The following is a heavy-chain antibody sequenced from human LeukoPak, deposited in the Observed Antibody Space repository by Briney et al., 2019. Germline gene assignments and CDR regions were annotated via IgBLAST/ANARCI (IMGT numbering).Heavy chain of an antibody. J-gene: IGHJ5*01. Sequence: GRSLRLSCAASGFAFSVYAMSWLRQPPGKGLEWVSTINANSGTTSYAASVRGRFTISRDNSKNALYLQLNTLRADDTATYYCAKPISGGLAVTADWFHPWGQGTLVVVSS. CDR2: INANSGTT. V-gene: IGHV3-23*01. CDR3: AKPISGGLAVTADWFHP. CDR1: GFAFSVYA. D-gene: IGHD6-19*01.